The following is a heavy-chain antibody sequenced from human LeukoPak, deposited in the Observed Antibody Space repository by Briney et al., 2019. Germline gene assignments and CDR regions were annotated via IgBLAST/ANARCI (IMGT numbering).Heavy chain of an antibody. J-gene: IGHJ4*02. CDR2: IKQDGSQN. CDR3: ARTKLGTSAY. CDR1: GFTFSNYR. D-gene: IGHD1-14*01. V-gene: IGHV3-7*01. Sequence: GGSLRLSCAASGFTFSNYRMTWVRQAPGKGLEWVANIKQDGSQNFYVDSVKGRFTISRDNAKSSLYLQMNSLRAEDTAVYYCARTKLGTSAYWGQGTLVTVSS.